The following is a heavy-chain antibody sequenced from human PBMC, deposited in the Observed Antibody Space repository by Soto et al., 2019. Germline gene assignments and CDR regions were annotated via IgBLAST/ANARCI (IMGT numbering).Heavy chain of an antibody. J-gene: IGHJ4*02. V-gene: IGHV4-59*08. D-gene: IGHD3-10*01. CDR1: DDSSSNYK. CDR2: IDSNGGT. Sequence: SETLYLTCTVSDDSSSNYKWSWIRQPPGRRLEWIGYIDSNGGTSYNPSLQSRVTISIDTSKKQFFLKLSSVTAADTAVYYCVRLIYSASGREIEYWGQGTLVTVSS. CDR3: VRLIYSASGREIEY.